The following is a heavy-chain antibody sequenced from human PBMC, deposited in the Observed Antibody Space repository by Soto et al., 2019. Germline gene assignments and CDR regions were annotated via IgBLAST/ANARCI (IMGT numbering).Heavy chain of an antibody. Sequence: QLQLQESGSGLVKPSQTLSLTCAGSGGSISSGGYSWSWIRQPPGQGLEWIGYIYHSGSTYYNPCHKSRVTISVDRSKTHVSLKLSSVTAADTAVYYCASGKTTVTTFDYWGQGTLVTVSS. CDR1: GGSISSGGYS. D-gene: IGHD4-17*01. CDR3: ASGKTTVTTFDY. CDR2: IYHSGST. J-gene: IGHJ4*02. V-gene: IGHV4-30-2*01.